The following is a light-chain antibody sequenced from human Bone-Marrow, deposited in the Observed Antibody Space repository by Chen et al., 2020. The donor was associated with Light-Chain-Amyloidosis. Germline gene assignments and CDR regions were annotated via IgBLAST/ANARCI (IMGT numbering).Light chain of an antibody. V-gene: IGLV2-14*03. CDR2: DVS. Sequence: QSALTQPASVSGSPGQSITISCAGTSRDVGGYNYVSWYQQHPGKAPKLMIFDVSNRPSGVSHRFSGSKSDNTASLTISGLQADDEADYYCSSYTSSGALVVFGGGTKLTVL. J-gene: IGLJ2*01. CDR3: SSYTSSGALVV. CDR1: SRDVGGYNY.